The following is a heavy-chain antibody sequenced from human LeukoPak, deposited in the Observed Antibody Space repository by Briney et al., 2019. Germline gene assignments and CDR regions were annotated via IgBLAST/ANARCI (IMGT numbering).Heavy chain of an antibody. J-gene: IGHJ3*02. D-gene: IGHD1-1*01. CDR1: GGSISSGGYY. CDR2: IYYSGSA. V-gene: IGHV4-31*03. Sequence: SETLSLTCTVSGGSISSGGYYWSWIRQHPGKGLEWIGYIYYSGSAYYNPSLKSRVTISVDTSKNQLSLKLSSVTAADTAVYYCARVNWPDAFDIWGQGTMVTVSS. CDR3: ARVNWPDAFDI.